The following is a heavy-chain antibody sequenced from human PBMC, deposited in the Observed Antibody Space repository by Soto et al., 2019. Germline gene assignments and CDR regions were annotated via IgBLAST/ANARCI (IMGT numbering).Heavy chain of an antibody. V-gene: IGHV3-23*01. D-gene: IGHD1-26*01. CDR3: AKSLSVGATTPFDY. Sequence: EVQLLESGGGLVQPGGSLRLSCAASGFTFSSYGMSWVRQAPGKGLEWVSAISGSGGSTYYADSVKGRFTISRDNAKNTLYLQRNSLRAEDTAVYYCAKSLSVGATTPFDYWGQGTLVTVSS. CDR1: GFTFSSYG. J-gene: IGHJ4*02. CDR2: ISGSGGST.